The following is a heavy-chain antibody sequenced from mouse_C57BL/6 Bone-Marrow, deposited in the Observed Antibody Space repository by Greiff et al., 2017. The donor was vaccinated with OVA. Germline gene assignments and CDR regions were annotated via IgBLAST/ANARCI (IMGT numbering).Heavy chain of an antibody. D-gene: IGHD1-2*01. J-gene: IGHJ2*01. V-gene: IGHV1-26*01. CDR1: GYTFTDYY. CDR3: ARGGPLRPLFDY. Sequence: EVQLQQSGPELVKPGASVKISCKASGYTFTDYYMNWVKQSHGKSLEWIGDINPNNGGTSYNQKFKGKATLTVDKSSSTAYMELRSLTSEDSAVYYGARGGPLRPLFDYWGQGTTLTVSS. CDR2: INPNNGGT.